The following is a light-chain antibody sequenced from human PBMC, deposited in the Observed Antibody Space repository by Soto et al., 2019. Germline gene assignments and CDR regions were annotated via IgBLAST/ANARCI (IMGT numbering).Light chain of an antibody. V-gene: IGKV3-11*01. J-gene: IGKJ2*01. Sequence: EIVLTQSPATLSLSPGERATLSCRASQSVSSYLAWYQQEPGQAPRLLIYDASNRATGIPARFSGSGSGTDFTLTISGLEPEDFAVYYCQQRSNWPPYTFGQGTKLEIK. CDR3: QQRSNWPPYT. CDR1: QSVSSY. CDR2: DAS.